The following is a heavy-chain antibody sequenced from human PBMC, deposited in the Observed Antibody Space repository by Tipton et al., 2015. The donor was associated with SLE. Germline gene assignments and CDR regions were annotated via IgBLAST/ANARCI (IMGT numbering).Heavy chain of an antibody. CDR3: ARTYDPPLYGLDV. CDR2: ISYDGSNK. CDR1: GFTFSSYA. V-gene: IGHV3-30*14. D-gene: IGHD3-3*01. Sequence: SLRLSCAASGFTFSSYAMHWGRQAPGKGLEWVAVISYDGSNKYYADSVKGRFTISRDNSKNTLYLQMNSLRAEDTAVYYCARTYDPPLYGLDVWGQGTTVTVSS. J-gene: IGHJ6*02.